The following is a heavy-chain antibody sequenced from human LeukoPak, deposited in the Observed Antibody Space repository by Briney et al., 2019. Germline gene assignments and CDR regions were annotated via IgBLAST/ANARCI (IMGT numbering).Heavy chain of an antibody. V-gene: IGHV4-61*02. CDR3: ARDPLMATIENAFDI. D-gene: IGHD5-24*01. CDR2: IYTSGST. Sequence: PSETLSLTCTVSGGSISSGSYYWSWIRQPAGKGLEWIGRIYTSGSTNYNPSLKSRVTISVDTSKNQFSLKLSSVTAADTAVYYCARDPLMATIENAFDIWGQGTMVTVSP. J-gene: IGHJ3*02. CDR1: GGSISSGSYY.